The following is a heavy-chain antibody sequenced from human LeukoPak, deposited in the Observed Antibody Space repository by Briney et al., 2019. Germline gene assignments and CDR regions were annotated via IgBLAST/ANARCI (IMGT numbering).Heavy chain of an antibody. D-gene: IGHD3-10*01. V-gene: IGHV4-59*12. J-gene: IGHJ6*03. CDR3: ARRLGRKFGERFYYYHYMDV. Sequence: KPSETLSLACSVSGGSISSYYWSWIRQPPGKGLEWIGYIYYSGSTNYNPSLKSRVTISVDTSKNQFSLKLSSVTAADTAVYYCARRLGRKFGERFYYYHYMDVWGKGTTVTISS. CDR1: GGSISSYY. CDR2: IYYSGST.